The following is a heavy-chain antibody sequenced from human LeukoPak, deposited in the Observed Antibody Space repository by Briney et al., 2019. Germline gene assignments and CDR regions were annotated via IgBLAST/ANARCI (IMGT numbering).Heavy chain of an antibody. CDR3: ARSDSGYDSRNYYYYYYMDV. CDR1: GGSFSGYY. V-gene: IGHV4-34*01. J-gene: IGHJ6*03. D-gene: IGHD5-12*01. CDR2: INHSGST. Sequence: SETLSLSCAVYGGSFSGYYWSWIRQPPRKGLEFIGEINHSGSTNYNPSLKSRVTVSVDTSKNQFSLKLSSVTAADTAIYYCARSDSGYDSRNYYYYYYMDVWGKGTTVTVSS.